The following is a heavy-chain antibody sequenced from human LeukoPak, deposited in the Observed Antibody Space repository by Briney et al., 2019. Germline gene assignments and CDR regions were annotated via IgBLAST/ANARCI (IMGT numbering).Heavy chain of an antibody. J-gene: IGHJ4*02. CDR3: ARALNPLPGTYYFDY. CDR2: NYISGST. D-gene: IGHD2-15*01. CDR1: GASINSHF. V-gene: IGHV4-4*07. Sequence: PSETLSLTCSVSGASINSHFWTWIRQPAGKGLEWIGRNYISGSTDYSPSLKSRVTMSVDTSKNQFSLNLISVTAADTAVYYCARALNPLPGTYYFDYWGQGTLVTVSS.